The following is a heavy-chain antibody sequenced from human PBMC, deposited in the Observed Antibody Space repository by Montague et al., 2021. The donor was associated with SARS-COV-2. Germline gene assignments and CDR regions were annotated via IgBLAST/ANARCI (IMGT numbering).Heavy chain of an antibody. Sequence: SETLSLTCTVSGGSISSYYWSWIRQPPGKGLEWIGSIYYSGSTNYNPSLKSRVTISVDTSKNQFSLKLSSVTAADTAVYYCARRALGYCSSTSCETAFDIWGQGTMVTVSS. CDR1: GGSISSYY. D-gene: IGHD2-2*03. V-gene: IGHV4-59*08. CDR2: IYYSGST. J-gene: IGHJ3*02. CDR3: ARRALGYCSSTSCETAFDI.